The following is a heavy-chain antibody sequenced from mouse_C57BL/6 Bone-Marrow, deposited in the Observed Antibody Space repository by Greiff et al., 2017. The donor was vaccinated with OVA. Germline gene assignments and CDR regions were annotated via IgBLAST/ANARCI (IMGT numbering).Heavy chain of an antibody. J-gene: IGHJ1*03. CDR2: IWSDGST. Sequence: VQLMESGPGLVAPSQSLSITCTVSGFSLTSYGVHWVRQPPGKGLEWLVVIWSDGSTTYNSALKSRLSISKDNSKSQVFLKMNSLQTDDTAMYYCAREGPYGSSPWYFDVWGTGTTVTVSS. D-gene: IGHD1-1*01. CDR1: GFSLTSYG. V-gene: IGHV2-6*03. CDR3: AREGPYGSSPWYFDV.